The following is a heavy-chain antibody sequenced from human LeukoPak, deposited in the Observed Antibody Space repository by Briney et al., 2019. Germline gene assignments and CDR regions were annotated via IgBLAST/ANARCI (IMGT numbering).Heavy chain of an antibody. V-gene: IGHV3-48*03. CDR1: GFTFSSYE. D-gene: IGHD3-10*02. CDR2: ISSSGSTI. Sequence: PGGCLRLSCAASGFTFSSYEMNWVRQAPGKGLEWVSYISSSGSTIYYADSVKGRFTISRDNAKNSLYLQMNSLRAADTAVYYCAELGITMIGGVWGKGTTVTIPS. CDR3: AELGITMIGGV. J-gene: IGHJ6*04.